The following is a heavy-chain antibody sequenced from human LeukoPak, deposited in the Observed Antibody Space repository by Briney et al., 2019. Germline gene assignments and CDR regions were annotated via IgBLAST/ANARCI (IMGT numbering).Heavy chain of an antibody. J-gene: IGHJ3*02. CDR2: IYYSGST. Sequence: SETLSLTCTVSGGSISSYYWSWIRQPPGKGLEWIGNIYYSGSTYYNPSLKSRVTISVDTSKNQFSLKLRSVTAADTAVYYCARVGGITMIVVLITDAFDIWGQGTMVTVSS. V-gene: IGHV4-59*12. D-gene: IGHD3-22*01. CDR3: ARVGGITMIVVLITDAFDI. CDR1: GGSISSYY.